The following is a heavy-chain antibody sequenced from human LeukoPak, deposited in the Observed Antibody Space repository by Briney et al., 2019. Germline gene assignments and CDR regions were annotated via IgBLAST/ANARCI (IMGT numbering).Heavy chain of an antibody. V-gene: IGHV3-11*06. CDR1: GFTFSDYY. J-gene: IGHJ3*02. CDR2: INSSSSYT. CDR3: ARYGDSYGSKGKGAFDI. D-gene: IGHD5-18*01. Sequence: GSLRLSCAASGFTFSDYYMSWIRQAPGKGLEWVSYINSSSSYTNYADSAKGRFTISRDNAKNSLYLQMNSLRAEDTAVYYCARYGDSYGSKGKGAFDIWGQGTMVTVSS.